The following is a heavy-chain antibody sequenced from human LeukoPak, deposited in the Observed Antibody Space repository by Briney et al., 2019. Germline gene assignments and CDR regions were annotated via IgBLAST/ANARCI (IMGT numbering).Heavy chain of an antibody. J-gene: IGHJ3*02. CDR2: IYHRGST. V-gene: IGHV4-38-2*02. CDR1: GYSISNGYY. CDR3: ASSSDYYDSSGPRRLAFDI. D-gene: IGHD3-22*01. Sequence: NSSETLSLTCTVSGYSISNGYYWGWIRQPPGKGLEWVGSIYHRGSTYYNPSLKSRVTISVDKSKNQFSLKLSSVTAADTAVYYCASSSDYYDSSGPRRLAFDIWGQGTMVTVSS.